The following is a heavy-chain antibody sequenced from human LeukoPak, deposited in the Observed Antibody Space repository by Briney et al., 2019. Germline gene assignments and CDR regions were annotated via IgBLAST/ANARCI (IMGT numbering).Heavy chain of an antibody. V-gene: IGHV3-53*01. CDR2: IYSGGST. D-gene: IGHD3-10*01. CDR3: ARSPGFGVDYYGSGSHSLFDY. Sequence: GGSLRLSCAASGFTVSSNYVSWVRQAPGKGLEWVSVIYSGGSTYYADSVKGRFTISRDNSKNTLYLQMNSLRAEDTAVYYCARSPGFGVDYYGSGSHSLFDYWGQGTLVTVSS. CDR1: GFTVSSNY. J-gene: IGHJ4*02.